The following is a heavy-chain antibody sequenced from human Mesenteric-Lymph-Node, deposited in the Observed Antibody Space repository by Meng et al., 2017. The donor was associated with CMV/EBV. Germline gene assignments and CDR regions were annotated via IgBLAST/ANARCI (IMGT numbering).Heavy chain of an antibody. J-gene: IGHJ4*02. V-gene: IGHV1-2*04. CDR1: GYTFTGNY. CDR3: AREYSSSWFDY. CDR2: INPNSGGT. D-gene: IGHD6-13*01. Sequence: SCQASGYTFTGNYMPWVRQAPGQGLEWMGWINPNSGGTNYAQKFQGWATMTRDTSISTAYMELTRLRSDDTAVYYCAREYSSSWFDYWGQGTLVTVSS.